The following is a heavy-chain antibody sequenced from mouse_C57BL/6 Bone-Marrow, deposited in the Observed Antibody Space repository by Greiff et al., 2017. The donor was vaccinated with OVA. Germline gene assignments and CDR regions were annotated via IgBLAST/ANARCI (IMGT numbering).Heavy chain of an antibody. J-gene: IGHJ1*03. Sequence: DVMLVESGGGLVQPGGSLSLSCAASGFTFTDYYMSWVRQPPGKALEWLGFIRNKANGYTTEYSASVKGRFTISRDNSQSILYLQMNALRAEDSATYYCARTYYSNWYFGDWGTGTTVTVSS. CDR1: GFTFTDYY. CDR2: IRNKANGYTT. V-gene: IGHV7-3*01. CDR3: ARTYYSNWYFGD. D-gene: IGHD2-5*01.